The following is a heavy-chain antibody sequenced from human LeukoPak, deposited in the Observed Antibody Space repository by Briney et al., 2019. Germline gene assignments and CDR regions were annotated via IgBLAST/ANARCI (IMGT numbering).Heavy chain of an antibody. Sequence: SVKVSCKASGATFSDYALNWVRQAPGQGLEWMGVFIPILGTANSTQKFHDRLTITADRSTNTAYMELSSLRSEDTAVYFCAAIPVFGVVLHQEPVWGKGTTVTVSS. D-gene: IGHD3-3*01. J-gene: IGHJ6*04. CDR2: FIPILGTA. CDR1: GATFSDYA. V-gene: IGHV1-69*10. CDR3: AAIPVFGVVLHQEPV.